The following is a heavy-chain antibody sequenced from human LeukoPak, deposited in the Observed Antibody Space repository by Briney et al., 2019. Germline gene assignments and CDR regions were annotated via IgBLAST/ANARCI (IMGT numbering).Heavy chain of an antibody. CDR1: GYTFTCYY. CDR2: INPNSGGT. Sequence: SVKVSCKASGYTFTCYYMHWVRQAPGQGLEWMGWINPNSGGTNYAQKFQGWVTMTRDTSISTAYMELSRLRSDDTAVYYCARATFDHYCSSTSCKVAWFDPWGQGTLVTVSS. V-gene: IGHV1-2*04. J-gene: IGHJ5*02. D-gene: IGHD2-2*01. CDR3: ARATFDHYCSSTSCKVAWFDP.